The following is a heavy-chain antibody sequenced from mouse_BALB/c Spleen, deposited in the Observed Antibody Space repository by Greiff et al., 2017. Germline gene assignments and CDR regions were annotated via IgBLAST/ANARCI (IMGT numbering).Heavy chain of an antibody. V-gene: IGHV3-2*02. CDR3: VLTGAYYFDY. Sequence: VQLKQSGPGLVKPSQSLSLTCTVTGYSITSDYAWNWIRQFPGNKLEWMGYISYSGSTSYNPSLKSRISITRDTSKNQFFLQLNSVTTEDTATYYCVLTGAYYFDYWGQGTTLTVSS. D-gene: IGHD4-1*01. CDR1: GYSITSDYA. CDR2: ISYSGST. J-gene: IGHJ2*01.